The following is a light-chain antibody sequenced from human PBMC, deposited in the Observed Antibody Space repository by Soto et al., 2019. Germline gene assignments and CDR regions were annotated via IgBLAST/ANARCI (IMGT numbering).Light chain of an antibody. CDR1: QSVSGH. CDR2: GAS. V-gene: IGKV3-15*01. CDR3: QHYDNWPHT. J-gene: IGKJ2*01. Sequence: EIVMTQSPATLSVSPGERATLSCRASQSVSGHLAWYQQKPGQAPRLLIYGASTRATDIPARFSGSGSGTEFTLTVSSLQSEDFAVYYCQHYDNWPHTFGQGTTLDIK.